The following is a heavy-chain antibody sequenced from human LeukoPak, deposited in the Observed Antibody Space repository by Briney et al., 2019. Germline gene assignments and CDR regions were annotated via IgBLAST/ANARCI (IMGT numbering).Heavy chain of an antibody. D-gene: IGHD1-26*01. J-gene: IGHJ4*02. V-gene: IGHV4-59*02. CDR1: GGSVTGYY. CDR3: ARGAVGATMWRY. Sequence: SETLSLTCTVSGGSVTGYYWSWLRQPPGKGLEWIGYIYYSGSTNYNPSLKSRVTISVDTSKNQFSLKLSSVTAADTAVYYCARGAVGATMWRYWGQGTLVTVSS. CDR2: IYYSGST.